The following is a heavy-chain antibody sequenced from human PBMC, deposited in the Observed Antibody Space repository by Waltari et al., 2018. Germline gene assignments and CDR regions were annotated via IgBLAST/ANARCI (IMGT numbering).Heavy chain of an antibody. D-gene: IGHD1-26*01. CDR2: IKGKTDGGTT. CDR1: GFTFRNAW. J-gene: IGHJ4*02. Sequence: EVQLVESGGGLVEPGGSLRLSCAASGFTFRNAWMSWVRQAPGKGLEWVGRIKGKTDGGTTDYAEPVKGRFTVSRDDSKNTLYLQMNSLKIEDTAVYYCTTDRREGVVPQFDYWGQGTLITVSP. V-gene: IGHV3-15*01. CDR3: TTDRREGVVPQFDY.